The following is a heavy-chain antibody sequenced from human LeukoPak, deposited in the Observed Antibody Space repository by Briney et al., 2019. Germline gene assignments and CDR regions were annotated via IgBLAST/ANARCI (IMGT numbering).Heavy chain of an antibody. V-gene: IGHV4-59*08. CDR1: GGSFSSYY. J-gene: IGHJ4*02. CDR2: IYYSGST. D-gene: IGHD3-22*01. Sequence: SETLSLTCAVYGGSFSSYYWSWIRQPPGKGLEWIGYIYYSGSTNYNPSLKSRVTISVDTSKNQFSLKLSSVTAADTAVYYCASYYYDSSGYWGDYFDYWGQGTLVTVSS. CDR3: ASYYYDSSGYWGDYFDY.